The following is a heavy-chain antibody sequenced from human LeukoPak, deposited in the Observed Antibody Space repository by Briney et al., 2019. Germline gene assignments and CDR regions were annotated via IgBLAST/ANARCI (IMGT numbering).Heavy chain of an antibody. D-gene: IGHD2-15*01. CDR1: GFTFSSYS. CDR2: ISSSSSYI. CDR3: ARDPGSEEDY. V-gene: IGHV3-21*01. Sequence: GSLRLSCAASGFTFSSYSMNWVRQAPGKGLEWDSSISSSSSYIYYADSVKGRFTISRDNAKNSLYLQMNSLRAEDTAVYYCARDPGSEEDYWGQGTLVTVSS. J-gene: IGHJ4*02.